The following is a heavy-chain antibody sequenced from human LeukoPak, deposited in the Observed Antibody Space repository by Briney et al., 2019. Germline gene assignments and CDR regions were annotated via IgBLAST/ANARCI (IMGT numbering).Heavy chain of an antibody. CDR1: GWTFYSYY. CDR2: ISASSDTT. CDR3: AKGHSAHGTGFDC. J-gene: IGHJ4*02. V-gene: IGHV3-23*01. Sequence: GGSLRLSCAASGWTFYSYYMSWVRQAPGQGLEWVSGISASSDTTYYADSVKGRFTISRDTSKNTLFLQMNSLRAEDTAVYYCAKGHSAHGTGFDCWGEGTVVAVSS.